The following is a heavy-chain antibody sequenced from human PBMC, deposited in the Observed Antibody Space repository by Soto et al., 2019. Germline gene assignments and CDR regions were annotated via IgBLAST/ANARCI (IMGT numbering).Heavy chain of an antibody. Sequence: QVQLVQSGAEVKKPGASVKVSCKASGYTFNDYYLHWVRQAPGQGLEWMGMINPSGGSTSYAQKFQGRVTMTRETSTTTVYMEVSSLKSEDTAVYYCARPPFPGCLNAVCYPLDYWGQGTLVTVSS. V-gene: IGHV1-46*02. D-gene: IGHD2-8*01. CDR1: GYTFNDYY. CDR3: ARPPFPGCLNAVCYPLDY. J-gene: IGHJ4*02. CDR2: INPSGGST.